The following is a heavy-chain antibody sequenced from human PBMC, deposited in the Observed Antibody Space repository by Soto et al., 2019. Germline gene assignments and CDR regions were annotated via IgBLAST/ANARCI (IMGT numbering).Heavy chain of an antibody. CDR1: GYTFTSYD. CDR3: ASENTSYGMDV. V-gene: IGHV1-8*01. J-gene: IGHJ6*02. Sequence: QVQLVQSGAEGKKLGASVKVSCKASGYTFTSYDINWVRQATGQGLEWMGWMNPNSGNTGYAQKCQGRLTMTRNTSVSTAYMELSSLRSADTAVCYCASENTSYGMDVWGQGTTVTVSS. CDR2: MNPNSGNT.